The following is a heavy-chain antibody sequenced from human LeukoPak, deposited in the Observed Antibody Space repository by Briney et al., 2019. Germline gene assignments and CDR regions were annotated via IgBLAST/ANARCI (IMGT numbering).Heavy chain of an antibody. CDR2: IIPIFGTA. V-gene: IGHV1-69*06. D-gene: IGHD2-21*02. CDR3: ARSKRRGDLLDY. J-gene: IGHJ4*02. CDR1: GGTFSSYA. Sequence: ASVKVSCKASGGTFSSYAISWVRQAPGQGLEWMGGIIPIFGTANYAQKFQGRVTITADKSTSTAYMELTSLRSDDTALYYCARSKRRGDLLDYWGQGILVTVSS.